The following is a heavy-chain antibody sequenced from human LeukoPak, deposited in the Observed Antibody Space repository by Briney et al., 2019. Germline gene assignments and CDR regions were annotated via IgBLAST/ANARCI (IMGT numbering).Heavy chain of an antibody. CDR1: GGSISSYY. J-gene: IGHJ4*02. CDR2: IYYSGST. D-gene: IGHD4-17*01. Sequence: PSESLSLTCTVAGGSISSYYWGWIRQPPGKGLEWIGYIYYSGSTNYNPSLKSRVTISVGTSKNQFSLKLSSVTAADTAVYYCARQTSAYGDYHLDYWGQGTLVTVSS. CDR3: ARQTSAYGDYHLDY. V-gene: IGHV4-59*08.